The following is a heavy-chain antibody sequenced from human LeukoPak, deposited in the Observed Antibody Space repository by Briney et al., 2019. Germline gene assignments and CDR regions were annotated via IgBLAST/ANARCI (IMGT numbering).Heavy chain of an antibody. D-gene: IGHD6-19*01. CDR2: IYYSGST. Sequence: SETLSLTCTVSGGSISSDSYYWAWIRQPPGKGLEWTASIYYSGSTYYNPSLKSRVTISVDTSRNQFSLKLSSVTAADTAVYYCASLAVAGLSEGYWGQGTLVIVSS. CDR1: GGSISSDSYY. J-gene: IGHJ4*02. CDR3: ASLAVAGLSEGY. V-gene: IGHV4-39*01.